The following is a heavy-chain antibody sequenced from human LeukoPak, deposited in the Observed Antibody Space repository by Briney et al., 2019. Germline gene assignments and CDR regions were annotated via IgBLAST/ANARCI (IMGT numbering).Heavy chain of an antibody. CDR3: ARAPSEIGGYYPEYFRH. CDR2: IKSDGST. Sequence: PGGSLRLPCAASGFTFSSYWMHWVRQAPGKGLVWVSRIKSDGSTRYADSVKGRFTISRDNAKNTVSLQMTSLRAEDTGVYYCARAPSEIGGYYPEYFRHWGERTLVIVSS. V-gene: IGHV3-74*01. CDR1: GFTFSSYW. J-gene: IGHJ1*01. D-gene: IGHD3-22*01.